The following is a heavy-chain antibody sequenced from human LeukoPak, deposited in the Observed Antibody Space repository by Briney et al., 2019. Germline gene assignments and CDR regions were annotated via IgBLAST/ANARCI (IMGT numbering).Heavy chain of an antibody. Sequence: GGSLRLSCAASGFTFSSYSMNWVRQAPGKGLEWVSSISSSSSYIYYADSVKGRFTISRDNAKNSLYLQMNSLSAEDTAVYYCARDQTYYDILTGYYNFWFDPWGQGTLVTVSS. CDR3: ARDQTYYDILTGYYNFWFDP. CDR1: GFTFSSYS. CDR2: ISSSSSYI. D-gene: IGHD3-9*01. V-gene: IGHV3-21*01. J-gene: IGHJ5*02.